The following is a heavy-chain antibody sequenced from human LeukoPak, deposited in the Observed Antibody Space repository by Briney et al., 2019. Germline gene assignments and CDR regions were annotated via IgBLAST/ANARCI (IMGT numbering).Heavy chain of an antibody. D-gene: IGHD6-13*01. Sequence: GRSLRLSCAASGLTFSSYGMHWVRQAPGKGLEWVAVISYDGSNKYYADSVKGRFTISRDNSKNTLYLQMNSLRAEDTAVYYCARDWGIAAPGDWFDPWGQGTLVTVSS. CDR3: ARDWGIAAPGDWFDP. CDR2: ISYDGSNK. V-gene: IGHV3-30*03. J-gene: IGHJ5*02. CDR1: GLTFSSYG.